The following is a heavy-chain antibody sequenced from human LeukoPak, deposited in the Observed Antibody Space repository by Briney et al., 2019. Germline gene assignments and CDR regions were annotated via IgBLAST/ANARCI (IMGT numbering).Heavy chain of an antibody. CDR2: ISYDGRNK. J-gene: IGHJ4*02. CDR1: GFTFSSYA. Sequence: GRSLRLSCAASGFTFSSYAMHWVRQAPGKGLEWVALISYDGRNKRYADSVKGRFPISRDNSKNTLYLQMNSLRAEDTAVYYCARGRDYWGQGTLVTVSS. V-gene: IGHV3-30*04. CDR3: ARGRDY.